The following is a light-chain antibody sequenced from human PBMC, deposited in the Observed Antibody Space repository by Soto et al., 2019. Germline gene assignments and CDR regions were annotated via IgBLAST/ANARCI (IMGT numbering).Light chain of an antibody. CDR1: QNVXTW. V-gene: IGKV1-12*01. CDR2: GAS. CDR3: QQGSRFPFT. J-gene: IGKJ3*01. Sequence: DIQITQSPSSVSASVGDRVTVTCRASQNVXTWLTWYQQTPGKAPNLLIYGASTLQRGVPSRFSGSGSGTEFTLTIXSLXXEXFXIYFCQQGSRFPFTFGPGTRVDFK.